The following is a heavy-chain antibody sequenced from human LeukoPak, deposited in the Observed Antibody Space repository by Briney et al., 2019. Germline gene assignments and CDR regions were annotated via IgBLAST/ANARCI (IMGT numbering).Heavy chain of an antibody. CDR2: IYYRGST. CDR3: ARDSRSGWGNWFDP. D-gene: IGHD6-19*01. J-gene: IGHJ5*02. CDR1: GGSISSSGYY. V-gene: IGHV4-39*07. Sequence: SETLSLTCTVSGGSISSSGYYWGWIRQPPGKGLEWIGSIYYRGSTYYNPSLKSRVAISVDTSKNQFSLKLSSVTAADTAVYYCARDSRSGWGNWFDPWGQGTLVTVSS.